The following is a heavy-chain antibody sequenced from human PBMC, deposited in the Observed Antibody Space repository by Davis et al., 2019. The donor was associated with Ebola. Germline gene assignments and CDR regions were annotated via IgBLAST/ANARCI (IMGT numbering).Heavy chain of an antibody. J-gene: IGHJ4*02. V-gene: IGHV3-30*04. CDR2: ISYDGSNK. CDR1: GLPFSRYA. Sequence: GESLKISCAASGLPFSRYAMHWVRQAPGKGLEWVAVISYDGSNKYYADSVKGRFTISRDNSQNTLYLQMNSLRAEDTAVYYCASDRGDGYCFDYWGQGTLVTVSS. CDR3: ASDRGDGYCFDY. D-gene: IGHD5-24*01.